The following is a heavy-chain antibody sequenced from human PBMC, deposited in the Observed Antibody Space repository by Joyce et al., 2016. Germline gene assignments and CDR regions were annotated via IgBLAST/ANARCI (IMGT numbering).Heavy chain of an antibody. V-gene: IGHV3-7*03. D-gene: IGHD3-16*01. CDR1: AFTFTNHW. J-gene: IGHJ3*02. Sequence: EVQLVEPGGGLVQPGGSLRVSCAASAFTFTNHWMSWVRQAPGNGLEWVANINQDGIEKYYVDSVKGRFTISRDNAKKSLYLQMNTLRAEGTAVNYCVREGAILDAVDSWGQGTMVAVSS. CDR3: VREGAILDAVDS. CDR2: INQDGIEK.